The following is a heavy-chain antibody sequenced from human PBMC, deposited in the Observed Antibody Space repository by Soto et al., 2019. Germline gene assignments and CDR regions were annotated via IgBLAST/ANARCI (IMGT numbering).Heavy chain of an antibody. CDR2: ISWNSGSI. V-gene: IGHV3-9*01. Sequence: EVQLVESGGGLVQPGRSLRLSCAASGFTFDDYAMHWVRQAPGKGLEWVSGISWNSGSIGYADSVKGRFTISRDNAKNSLYLQMNSLRAEDTALYYCAKDIRGGYGEWWYFDLWGRGTLVTVSS. CDR3: AKDIRGGYGEWWYFDL. CDR1: GFTFDDYA. D-gene: IGHD4-17*01. J-gene: IGHJ2*01.